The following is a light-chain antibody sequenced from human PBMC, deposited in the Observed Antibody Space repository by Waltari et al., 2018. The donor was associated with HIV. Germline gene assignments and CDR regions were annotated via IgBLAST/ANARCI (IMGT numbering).Light chain of an antibody. J-gene: IGLJ1*01. Sequence: SYVLTQSPSVSVAPGQTASITCGGNNIGSKSVHWYQQKAGQAPVLVVYNGSDRPSGIPERFSGSRSGNTATLTISRVEAGDEADYYCLVWDRSSDHHVFGPGTKVTVL. V-gene: IGLV3-21*02. CDR3: LVWDRSSDHHV. CDR1: NIGSKS. CDR2: NGS.